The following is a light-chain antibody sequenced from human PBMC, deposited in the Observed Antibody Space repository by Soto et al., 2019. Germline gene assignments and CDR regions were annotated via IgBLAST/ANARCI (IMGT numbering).Light chain of an antibody. CDR1: QSVSNN. V-gene: IGKV3-15*01. Sequence: EIVMTQSPATLSVSPGERATLSCRASQSVSNNLAWYQQKPGQAPRLLLYGASTRATGIPARFSGSGSGTEFTLTISSLQSEDFAVYYCQQYGSSPQTFGQGTKLEIK. J-gene: IGKJ2*01. CDR2: GAS. CDR3: QQYGSSPQT.